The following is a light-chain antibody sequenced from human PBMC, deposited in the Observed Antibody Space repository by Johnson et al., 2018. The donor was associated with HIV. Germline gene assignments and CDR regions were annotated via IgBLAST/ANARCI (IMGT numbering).Light chain of an antibody. CDR1: SSNIGNNY. CDR2: DNN. J-gene: IGLJ1*01. CDR3: GTWDSSLRAYNYV. V-gene: IGLV1-51*01. Sequence: LTQPPSVSAAPGQKVTISCSGSSSNIGNNYVSWYQLLPGTAPKLLIYDNNKRPSGIPDRFSGSKSGTSATLGITGLQTGDEADYYCGTWDSSLRAYNYVFGSGTKVTVL.